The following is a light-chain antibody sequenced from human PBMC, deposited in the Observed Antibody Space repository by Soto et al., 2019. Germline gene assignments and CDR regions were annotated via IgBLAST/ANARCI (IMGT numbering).Light chain of an antibody. Sequence: QSVLAQPPSVSAAPGQRVTISCSGTSSNIASNYVSWYQQFPGTAPRLLIYDDNKRPSGIPDRFSASKSGTSATLGITGLQSGDEADYYCGTWDSSLSGGVFGTGTKVTVL. CDR3: GTWDSSLSGGV. J-gene: IGLJ1*01. V-gene: IGLV1-51*01. CDR2: DDN. CDR1: SSNIASNY.